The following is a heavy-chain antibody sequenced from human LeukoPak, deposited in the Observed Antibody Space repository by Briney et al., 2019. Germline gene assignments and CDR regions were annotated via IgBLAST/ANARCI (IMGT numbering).Heavy chain of an antibody. Sequence: GGSLRLSCAASGFTFSSYSMNWVRQAPGKGLEWVSSISSSSSYIYYADSVKGRFTISRDNSKNTLYLQMNSLRAEDTAVYYCARIGSYYYDYYYGMDVWGQGTTVTVSS. CDR1: GFTFSSYS. CDR3: ARIGSYYYDYYYGMDV. D-gene: IGHD1-26*01. CDR2: ISSSSSYI. J-gene: IGHJ6*02. V-gene: IGHV3-21*04.